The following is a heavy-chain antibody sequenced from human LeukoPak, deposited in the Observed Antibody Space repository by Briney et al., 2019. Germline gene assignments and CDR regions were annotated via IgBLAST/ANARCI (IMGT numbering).Heavy chain of an antibody. Sequence: GGSLRLSCAASGFTFHTYAMMWVRQAPGKGLEWVSSTRVSDGGAFYADSVKGRFTISRDNSKNTLYLQMNSLRAEDTAVYYCAKSPALWLEETGTAFDIWGRGTMVTVSS. CDR2: TRVSDGGA. D-gene: IGHD3-10*01. V-gene: IGHV3-23*01. CDR3: AKSPALWLEETGTAFDI. CDR1: GFTFHTYA. J-gene: IGHJ3*02.